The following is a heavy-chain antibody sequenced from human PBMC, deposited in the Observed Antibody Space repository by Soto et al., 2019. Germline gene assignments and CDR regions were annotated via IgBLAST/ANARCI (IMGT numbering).Heavy chain of an antibody. D-gene: IGHD2-15*01. CDR3: ARARDIVVVVAAITPGY. V-gene: IGHV3-11*01. J-gene: IGHJ4*02. CDR2: ISSSGSTI. CDR1: GFTFSYYC. Sequence: PGGSLRLSCAASGFTFSYYCMSWIRQAPGKGLEWVSYISSSGSTIYYADSVKGRFTISRDNAKSSLYLQMNSLRAEDTAVYYCARARDIVVVVAAITPGYWGQGTLVTVSS.